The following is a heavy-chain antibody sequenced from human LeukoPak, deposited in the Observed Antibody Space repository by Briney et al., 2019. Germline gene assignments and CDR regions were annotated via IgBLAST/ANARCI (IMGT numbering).Heavy chain of an antibody. D-gene: IGHD4-11*01. J-gene: IGHJ6*02. V-gene: IGHV3-9*01. Sequence: GRSLRLSCAASGFTFDDYAMHWVRQAPGKGLEGVSGISWKSGSIGYADSVKGRFTISRDNAKNSLYLQMNSLRAEDTALYYCAKDFNPYRALGMDVWGQGTTVTVSS. CDR3: AKDFNPYRALGMDV. CDR2: ISWKSGSI. CDR1: GFTFDDYA.